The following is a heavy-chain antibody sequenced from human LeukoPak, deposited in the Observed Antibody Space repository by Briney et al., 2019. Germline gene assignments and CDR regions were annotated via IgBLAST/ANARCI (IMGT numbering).Heavy chain of an antibody. D-gene: IGHD1-26*01. V-gene: IGHV4-34*01. CDR3: AMNGQSGFSFDP. Sequence: TSETLSLTCAVYGESLNGHYWSWLRQSPGKGLEWIGEGSERGGTKFNPSLKGRVTISADTSKNQFSLKLSSVTAADTAVYHCAMNGQSGFSFDPWGRGTLVTVSS. CDR2: GSERGGT. CDR1: GESLNGHY. J-gene: IGHJ5*02.